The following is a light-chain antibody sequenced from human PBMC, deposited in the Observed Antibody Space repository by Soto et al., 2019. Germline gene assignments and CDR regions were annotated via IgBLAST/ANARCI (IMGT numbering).Light chain of an antibody. CDR2: WAS. J-gene: IGKJ4*01. CDR1: QTILYSSNNKNY. V-gene: IGKV4-1*01. CDR3: QQYYRTPLT. Sequence: DIVMTQSPDSLAVSLGERATINCKSSQTILYSSNNKNYLAWYQQKPGQPPNLLIYWASTRESGVPDRFSGSGSWTDFTLTISSLQAEDVAVYYCQQYYRTPLTFGGGTKVEIK.